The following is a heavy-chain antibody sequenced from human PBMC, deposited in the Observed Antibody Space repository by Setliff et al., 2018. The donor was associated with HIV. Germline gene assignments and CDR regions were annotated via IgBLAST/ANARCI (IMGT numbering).Heavy chain of an antibody. D-gene: IGHD2-15*01. CDR3: ASDGVVVAATLGYFQH. J-gene: IGHJ1*01. Sequence: SVKVSCKASGGTFNSYAISWVRQAPGQGLEWMGGIIPIFGTANYAQKFQGRVTITADESTSTAYMELSSLRSEDTAVYYCASDGVVVAATLGYFQHWGQGTLVTVSS. CDR2: IIPIFGTA. CDR1: GGTFNSYA. V-gene: IGHV1-69*13.